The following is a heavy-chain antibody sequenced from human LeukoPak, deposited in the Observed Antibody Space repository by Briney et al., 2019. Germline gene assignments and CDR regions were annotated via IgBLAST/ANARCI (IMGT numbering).Heavy chain of an antibody. CDR2: ISGSGGST. CDR3: AKDHPAYYDSSGAVAFDI. CDR1: GFTFSSYA. D-gene: IGHD3-22*01. Sequence: GGSLRLSCAASGFTFSSYAMSWVRQAPGKGLEWVSAISGSGGSTYYADSVKGRFPISRDNSKNTLYLQMNSLRAEDTAVYYCAKDHPAYYDSSGAVAFDIWGQGTMVTVSS. J-gene: IGHJ3*02. V-gene: IGHV3-23*01.